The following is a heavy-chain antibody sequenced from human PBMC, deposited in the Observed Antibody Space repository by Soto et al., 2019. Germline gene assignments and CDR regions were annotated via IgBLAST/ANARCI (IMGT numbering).Heavy chain of an antibody. J-gene: IGHJ2*01. Sequence: QVQLVQSGAEVKKPGSSVKVSCKASGGTFSSYTISWVRQAPGQGLEWMGRIIPILGIANYAQKFQGRVTITADKSTSTAYMELSSLRSEDTAVYYCARGGRKTETYRYFDLWGRGTLVTVSS. V-gene: IGHV1-69*02. CDR2: IIPILGIA. D-gene: IGHD3-16*01. CDR3: ARGGRKTETYRYFDL. CDR1: GGTFSSYT.